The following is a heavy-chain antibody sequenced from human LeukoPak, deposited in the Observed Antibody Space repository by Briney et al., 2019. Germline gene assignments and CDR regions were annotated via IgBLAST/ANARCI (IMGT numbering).Heavy chain of an antibody. CDR3: ARGEYSGYRY. Sequence: PSETLSLTCAVYGGSFSGYYWIWLRQPPGKVLEWIREINHSRSTNYNPSLKSRITISVDTSKNQFSLKLSSVTAADTAVYYCARGEYSGYRYWGQGTLVTVSS. D-gene: IGHD5-12*01. V-gene: IGHV4-34*01. CDR2: INHSRST. CDR1: GGSFSGYY. J-gene: IGHJ4*02.